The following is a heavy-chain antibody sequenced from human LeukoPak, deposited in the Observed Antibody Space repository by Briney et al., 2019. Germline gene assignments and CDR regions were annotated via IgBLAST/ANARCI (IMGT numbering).Heavy chain of an antibody. CDR2: ISGSGGNT. Sequence: GGSLRLSCAASGFTFSAYAMTWVRQAPGKGLEWVSAISGSGGNTYYADSVKGRFTISRDNSNNTLYLQMNSLRAEDTAVYYCAAQLPYHFYYFGMDVWGQGTTVTVSS. J-gene: IGHJ6*02. V-gene: IGHV3-23*01. CDR3: AAQLPYHFYYFGMDV. D-gene: IGHD1-1*01. CDR1: GFTFSAYA.